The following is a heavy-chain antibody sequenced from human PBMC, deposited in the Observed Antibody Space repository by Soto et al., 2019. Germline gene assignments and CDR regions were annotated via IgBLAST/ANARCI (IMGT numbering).Heavy chain of an antibody. D-gene: IGHD6-19*01. J-gene: IGHJ4*02. Sequence: SETLSLTCTVSGGSISSYFWSWIRQSPGKGLEWIGYIYYSGSTSYNPSLKSRVTISVDTSKNQFSLKLSSVTAADTAVYYCARDNSGPNSGWNEYYFDHWGQGTLVTVSS. V-gene: IGHV4-59*01. CDR1: GGSISSYF. CDR2: IYYSGST. CDR3: ARDNSGPNSGWNEYYFDH.